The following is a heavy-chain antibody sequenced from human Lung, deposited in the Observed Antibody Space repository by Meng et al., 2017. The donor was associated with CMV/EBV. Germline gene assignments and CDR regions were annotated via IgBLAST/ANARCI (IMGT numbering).Heavy chain of an antibody. Sequence: LXCTVSGASIDSDNYYWSWIRQPPGKGLEWIGYIYYSGSSFYNPSLKSRVTISLNMSKNQFSLYLSSVTAADTAVYYCARADYYNLMDVWGPGTTVTGSS. CDR3: ARADYYNLMDV. CDR1: GASIDSDNYY. J-gene: IGHJ6*02. V-gene: IGHV4-30-4*08. CDR2: IYYSGSS.